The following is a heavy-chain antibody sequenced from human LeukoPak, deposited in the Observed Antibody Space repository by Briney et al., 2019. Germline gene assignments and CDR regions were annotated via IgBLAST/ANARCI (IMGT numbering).Heavy chain of an antibody. J-gene: IGHJ6*02. CDR2: ISPYNDDT. V-gene: IGHV1-18*01. Sequence: ASVKVFCKASGYTFTNYGLSWVRQAPGQGLEWMGWISPYNDDTNYAQKLQGRVTMTTDTSTSTAYMELRSLRSDDTAVYYCARSRGGLRLPSYYYYGMDVWGQGTTVTVSS. D-gene: IGHD5-12*01. CDR3: ARSRGGLRLPSYYYYGMDV. CDR1: GYTFTNYG.